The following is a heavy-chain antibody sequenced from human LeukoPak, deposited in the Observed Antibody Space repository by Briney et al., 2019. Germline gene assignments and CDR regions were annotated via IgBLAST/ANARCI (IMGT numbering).Heavy chain of an antibody. CDR2: IDPGDADT. J-gene: IGHJ3*02. CDR1: GYSFTSYW. CDR3: ARPDYDFWSGSHAFDI. D-gene: IGHD3-3*01. Sequence: KRGESLKISCKRSGYSFTSYWSSWVRQMPGKDLNWMEIIDPGDADTRFRPSLQGQVTISADKSISTAYLQWSSLKASDTAMYYLARPDYDFWSGSHAFDIWGEGTMVTVSS. V-gene: IGHV5-51*01.